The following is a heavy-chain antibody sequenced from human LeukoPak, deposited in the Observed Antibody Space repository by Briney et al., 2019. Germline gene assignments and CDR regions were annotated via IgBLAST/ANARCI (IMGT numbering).Heavy chain of an antibody. J-gene: IGHJ4*02. D-gene: IGHD3-22*01. CDR1: GFTFSSYS. CDR3: ARLYDGSAYHADHFDY. CDR2: ISSSSSYI. V-gene: IGHV3-21*01. Sequence: GGSLRLSCAASGFTFSSYSMNWVRQAPGKGLEWVSSISSSSSYIYYADSVKGRFTISRDDAKNSLYLQMNSLRAEDTAVYYCARLYDGSAYHADHFDYWGQGTLVIVSS.